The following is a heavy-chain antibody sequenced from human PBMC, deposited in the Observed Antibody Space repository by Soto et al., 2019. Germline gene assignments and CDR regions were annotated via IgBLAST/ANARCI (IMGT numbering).Heavy chain of an antibody. V-gene: IGHV1-69*01. CDR2: IIPIYGTA. D-gene: IGHD5-12*01. CDR1: GGTFSKYT. CDR3: ARDRDGYNYWYFDL. Sequence: QVQLVQSGAEVKKPGSSVKVSCKVSGGTFSKYTINWVRQAPGQGLEWMAGIIPIYGTAHYAQKFQGRISVTVDESTTTAYMELRGLRSDATAVYYCARDRDGYNYWYFDLWGRGSQITVSS. J-gene: IGHJ2*01.